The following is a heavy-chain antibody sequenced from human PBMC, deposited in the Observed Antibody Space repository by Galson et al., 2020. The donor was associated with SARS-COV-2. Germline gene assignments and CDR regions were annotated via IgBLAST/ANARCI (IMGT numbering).Heavy chain of an antibody. V-gene: IGHV4-39*07. CDR3: AREAGNSWYFDY. CDR1: GGSISSSRYY. Sequence: LETLSLTCTVSGGSISSSRYYWGWIRQPPGKGLEWIGSISYSGTTYYNPSLKSRVTISADTSKNQFSLKLNSVTAADTAVYYCAREAGNSWYFDYWAQGTLVTVSS. D-gene: IGHD4-4*01. CDR2: ISYSGTT. J-gene: IGHJ4*02.